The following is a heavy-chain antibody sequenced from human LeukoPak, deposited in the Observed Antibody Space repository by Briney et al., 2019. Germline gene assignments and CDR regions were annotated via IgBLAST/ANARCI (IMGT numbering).Heavy chain of an antibody. J-gene: IGHJ4*02. CDR1: GVSISSDY. CDR3: ARQQLSQLYYFDN. Sequence: SETLSLTCTVSGVSISSDYWSWIRQPPGKGLEWIGYFHYSGSTNYNPSLKSRVTISVDTSKNQFSLKLSSVTAADTAVYYCARQQLSQLYYFDNWGQGTLVTVSS. CDR2: FHYSGST. D-gene: IGHD6-13*01. V-gene: IGHV4-59*01.